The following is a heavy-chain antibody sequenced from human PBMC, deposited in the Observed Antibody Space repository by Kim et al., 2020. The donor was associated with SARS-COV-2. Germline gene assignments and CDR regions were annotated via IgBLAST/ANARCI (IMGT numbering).Heavy chain of an antibody. CDR3: ARESQWLGFVILDGMDV. Sequence: GGSLRLSCAASGFTFSSYWMSWVRQAPGKGLEWVANIKQDGSEKYYVDSVKGRFTISRDNAKNSLYLQMNSLRAEDTAVYYCARESQWLGFVILDGMDVWGQGTTVTVSS. CDR1: GFTFSSYW. J-gene: IGHJ6*02. V-gene: IGHV3-7*01. D-gene: IGHD6-19*01. CDR2: IKQDGSEK.